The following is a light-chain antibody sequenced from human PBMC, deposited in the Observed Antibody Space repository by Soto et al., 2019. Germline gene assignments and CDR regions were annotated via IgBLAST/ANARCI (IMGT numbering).Light chain of an antibody. J-gene: IGKJ4*01. CDR1: QSINHF. CDR3: QQSSISPLS. Sequence: QRTQSPSSLFASVGDRVTITCRASQSINHFLNWYQQKPGKAPKLLIYLAYSLQSGVTSRFSGSGSGTDFTITISSLQTEDFATYYCQQSSISPLSVGGGTKVDIK. CDR2: LAY. V-gene: IGKV1-39*01.